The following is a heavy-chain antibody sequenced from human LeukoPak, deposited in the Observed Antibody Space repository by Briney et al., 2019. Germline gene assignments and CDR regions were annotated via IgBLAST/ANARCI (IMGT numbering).Heavy chain of an antibody. CDR2: ISGGSEDS. CDR3: AKRSTWADFDY. D-gene: IGHD7-27*01. V-gene: IGHV3-23*01. Sequence: GGSLRLSCTASGFTFDSYAMSWVRQAPGKGLEWVSSISGGSEDSYVADSVRGRFSISRDNSKNTLYLQMNSLRAEDTAVYYCAKRSTWADFDYWGQGTLVTVSS. J-gene: IGHJ4*02. CDR1: GFTFDSYA.